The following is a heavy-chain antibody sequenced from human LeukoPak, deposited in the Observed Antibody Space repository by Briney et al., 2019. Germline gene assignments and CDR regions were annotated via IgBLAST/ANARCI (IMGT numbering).Heavy chain of an antibody. J-gene: IGHJ4*02. CDR2: INSDGSST. CDR1: GFSFTSYW. V-gene: IGHV3-74*01. CDR3: ARESAIVLVPFDS. Sequence: PGGSLRLPCAASGFSFTSYWMHWVRQAPGKGLVWVSRINSDGSSTTYADSVKGRFTISRDNAKNTLYLQMNTLRGEDTAVYYCARESAIVLVPFDSWGQGTLVTVSS. D-gene: IGHD2/OR15-2a*01.